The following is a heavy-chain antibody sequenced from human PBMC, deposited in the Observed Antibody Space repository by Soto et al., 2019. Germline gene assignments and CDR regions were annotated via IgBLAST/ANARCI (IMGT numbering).Heavy chain of an antibody. V-gene: IGHV3-74*01. J-gene: IGHJ6*01. CDR2: MNEDGGTT. CDR3: ASDLSARADV. D-gene: IGHD3-16*02. Sequence: PWLSXRLSCSSSVFTFIIYGIHLFRQAPGKGLVWVSRMNEDGGTTDYADSVKGRFTISRDNAKNTLYLQMNSLRVEDTAVYYCASDLSARADVWGQGTTV. CDR1: VFTFIIYG.